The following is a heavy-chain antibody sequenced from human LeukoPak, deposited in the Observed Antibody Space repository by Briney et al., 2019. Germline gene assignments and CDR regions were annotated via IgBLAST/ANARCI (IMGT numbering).Heavy chain of an antibody. J-gene: IGHJ5*02. D-gene: IGHD4-17*01. CDR1: GGSISSYY. CDR3: ARDQFNYGEDWFDP. CDR2: IYTSGST. Sequence: SETLSLTCTVSGGSISSYYWSWLRQPAGKGLEGIGRIYTSGSTNYNPSLKSRVTMSVDTSKNQFSLKLSSVTAADTAVYYCARDQFNYGEDWFDPWGQGTLVTVSS. V-gene: IGHV4-4*07.